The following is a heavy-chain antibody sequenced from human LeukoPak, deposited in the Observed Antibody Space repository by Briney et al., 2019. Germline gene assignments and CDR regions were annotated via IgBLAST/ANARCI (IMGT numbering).Heavy chain of an antibody. V-gene: IGHV4-61*02. Sequence: NSSQTLSLTCTVSGGSISSGSYYWSWIRQPAGKGLEWIGRIYTSGSTNYNPSLKSRVTISVDTSKNQFSLKLSSVTAADTAVYYCARVSLVYYYYMDVWGKGTTVTVSS. CDR1: GGSISSGSYY. CDR3: ARVSLVYYYYMDV. D-gene: IGHD6-6*01. J-gene: IGHJ6*03. CDR2: IYTSGST.